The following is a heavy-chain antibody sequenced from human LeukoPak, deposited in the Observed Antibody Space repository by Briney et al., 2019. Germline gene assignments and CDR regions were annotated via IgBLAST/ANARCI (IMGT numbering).Heavy chain of an antibody. CDR3: ARPQCYPHDCWPFDI. Sequence: GESLKISCKASGYSFSNQWIGWVRQMPGKGPEWMGIIYPGDSDIRYSPSFQGQVTISADKSISTAYLQWSSLKASDTALYYCARPQCYPHDCWPFDIWGQGTMVTVSS. CDR2: IYPGDSDI. V-gene: IGHV5-51*01. J-gene: IGHJ3*02. D-gene: IGHD3-3*01. CDR1: GYSFSNQW.